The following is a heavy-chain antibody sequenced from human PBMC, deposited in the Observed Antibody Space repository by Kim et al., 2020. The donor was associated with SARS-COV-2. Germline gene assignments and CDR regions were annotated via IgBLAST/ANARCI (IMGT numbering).Heavy chain of an antibody. Sequence: GGSLRLSCAASGFNFNNFCMHWVRQAPGKGLEWVARISNEGSKKYYADSLKGRFTISRDSSKNTLYLQMDSLRPEDTAVYFCAKDKSFFQNTFGGESGGMDVWGQETTVTASS. CDR1: GFNFNNFC. CDR2: ISNEGSKK. J-gene: IGHJ6*02. V-gene: IGHV3-30*18. CDR3: AKDKSFFQNTFGGESGGMDV. D-gene: IGHD3-16*01.